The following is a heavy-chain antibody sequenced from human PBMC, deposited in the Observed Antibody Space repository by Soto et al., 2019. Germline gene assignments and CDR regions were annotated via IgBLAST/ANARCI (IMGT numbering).Heavy chain of an antibody. CDR2: IYYSGST. J-gene: IGHJ6*03. D-gene: IGHD3-10*01. CDR3: AGGRFGELIDYYYYMDV. Sequence: SETLSLTCTVSGGSISSYYWSWIRQPPGKGLEWIGYIYYSGSTNYNPSLKSRVTISVDTSKNQFSLKLSSVTAADTSVYYCAGGRFGELIDYYYYMDVWGKGTTVTVS. V-gene: IGHV4-59*08. CDR1: GGSISSYY.